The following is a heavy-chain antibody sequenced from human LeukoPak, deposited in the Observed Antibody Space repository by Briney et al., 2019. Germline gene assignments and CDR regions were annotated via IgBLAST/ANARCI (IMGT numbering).Heavy chain of an antibody. J-gene: IGHJ4*02. CDR1: GYSFTSYW. V-gene: IGHV5-51*01. Sequence: GESLKISCKGSGYSFTSYWIGWVRQMPGKGLEWMGIIYPGDSDTRYSPSFQGQVTVSADKSISTAYLQWSSLKASDTAMYYCARHGSEYYDSTHIDYWGQGTLVTVSS. CDR3: ARHGSEYYDSTHIDY. CDR2: IYPGDSDT. D-gene: IGHD3-22*01.